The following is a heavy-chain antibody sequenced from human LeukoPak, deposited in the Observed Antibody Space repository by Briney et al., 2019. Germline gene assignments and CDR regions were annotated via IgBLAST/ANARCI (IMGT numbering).Heavy chain of an antibody. J-gene: IGHJ3*02. V-gene: IGHV1-18*01. CDR3: ARDLEYYGSGSYYNDAFDM. CDR2: ISGYNGDT. CDR1: GYTFTTYG. Sequence: ASVRVSCKASGYTFTTYGISWVRQAPGQGLEWMGWISGYNGDTNYAQNLQGRVTMTTDTSTSTAYVELRSLRSDDTAVYYCARDLEYYGSGSYYNDAFDMWGQGTMVTVSS. D-gene: IGHD3-10*01.